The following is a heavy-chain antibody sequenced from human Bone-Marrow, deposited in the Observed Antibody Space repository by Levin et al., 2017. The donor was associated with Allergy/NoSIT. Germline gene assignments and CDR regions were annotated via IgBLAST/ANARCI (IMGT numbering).Heavy chain of an antibody. J-gene: IGHJ4*02. Sequence: PSETLSLTCTVSGDSISGSTYYWAWIRQPPGKGLEWIGSINYSGRSYYKPSLKSRVSISVDTSKNQFSLNLSSVTAADTAVYYCAREIRGIIESDYCGQGTLVTVSS. V-gene: IGHV4-39*02. D-gene: IGHD3-10*01. CDR1: GDSISGSTYY. CDR2: INYSGRS. CDR3: AREIRGIIESDY.